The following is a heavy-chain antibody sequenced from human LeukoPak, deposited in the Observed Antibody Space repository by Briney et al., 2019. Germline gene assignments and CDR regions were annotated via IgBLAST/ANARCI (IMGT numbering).Heavy chain of an antibody. J-gene: IGHJ4*02. V-gene: IGHV4-4*07. CDR1: GGSISSYY. Sequence: TASETLSLTCTVSGGSISSYYWSWIRQPAGKGLEWIGRIHTSGSTNYSPSLKSRVTMSVDTSKNQFSLKLSSVTAADTAVYYCARYDPKAATCYFDFWGRGTLVTVSS. CDR2: IHTSGST. D-gene: IGHD6-25*01. CDR3: ARYDPKAATCYFDF.